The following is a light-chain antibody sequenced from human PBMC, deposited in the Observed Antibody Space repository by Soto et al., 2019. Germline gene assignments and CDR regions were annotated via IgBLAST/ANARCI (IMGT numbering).Light chain of an antibody. Sequence: EIVMTQSPATLSLSPGESATLSCRASQSVSSNLAWYQQKPGQAPRLLIYGASTRATGIPARFSGSGSGTEFTLTITSLQSEDFAVYFCQQYNDGLTFGGGTKVDI. CDR1: QSVSSN. CDR3: QQYNDGLT. J-gene: IGKJ4*01. V-gene: IGKV3-15*01. CDR2: GAS.